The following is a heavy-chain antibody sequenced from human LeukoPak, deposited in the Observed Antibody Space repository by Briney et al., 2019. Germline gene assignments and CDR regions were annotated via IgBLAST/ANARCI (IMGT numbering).Heavy chain of an antibody. CDR1: GFTFSSYA. J-gene: IGHJ6*02. D-gene: IGHD3-10*01. Sequence: GGSLRLSCAASGFTFSSYAMHWVRQAPGKGLEWVAVISYDGSNKYYADSVKGRFTISRDNSKNTLYLQMNSLRAEDTAVYYCARDRLLRFGVDGMDVWGQGTTVTVSS. CDR3: ARDRLLRFGVDGMDV. V-gene: IGHV3-30-3*01. CDR2: ISYDGSNK.